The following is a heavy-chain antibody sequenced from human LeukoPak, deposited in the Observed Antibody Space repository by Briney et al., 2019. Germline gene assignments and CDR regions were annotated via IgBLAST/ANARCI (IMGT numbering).Heavy chain of an antibody. D-gene: IGHD6-6*01. J-gene: IGHJ2*01. CDR1: RDSISTHS. CDR2: ISSSGNT. Sequence: SETLSLTRSVSRDSISTHSWSWIRQPAGNRLEWIGHISSSGNTNYNPPLKSRVTMSVDTSKNHFSLKLSSVTAADTAVYYCARRPYWYFDLWGRGTLVTVSS. CDR3: ARRPYWYFDL. V-gene: IGHV4-4*07.